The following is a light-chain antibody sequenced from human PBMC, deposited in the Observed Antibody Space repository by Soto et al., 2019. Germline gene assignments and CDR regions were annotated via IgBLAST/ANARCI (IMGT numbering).Light chain of an antibody. V-gene: IGLV1-47*01. CDR2: RNS. CDR3: AAWDDRLNGVV. Sequence: SVLTQPPSASGTAGQGVTISCSGSSSNIGSNYVSWYKHLPGTAPQLLIYRNSLRPSGVPGRVSGSKSGTSASLAISGLRPEDETDYYCAAWDDRLNGVVFGGGTKLTVL. J-gene: IGLJ2*01. CDR1: SSNIGSNY.